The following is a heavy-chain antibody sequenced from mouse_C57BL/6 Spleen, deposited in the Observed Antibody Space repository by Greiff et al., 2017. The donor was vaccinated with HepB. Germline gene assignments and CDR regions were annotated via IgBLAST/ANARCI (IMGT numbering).Heavy chain of an antibody. V-gene: IGHV3-6*01. CDR2: ISYDGSN. Sequence: DMQLQESGPGLVKPSQSLSLTCSVTGYSITSGYYWNWIRQFPGNKLEWMGYISYDGSNNYNPSLKNRISITRDTSKNQFFLKLNSVTTEDTATYYCAREEGYYGSSYEWFAYWGQGTLVTVSA. D-gene: IGHD1-1*01. CDR3: AREEGYYGSSYEWFAY. J-gene: IGHJ3*01. CDR1: GYSITSGYY.